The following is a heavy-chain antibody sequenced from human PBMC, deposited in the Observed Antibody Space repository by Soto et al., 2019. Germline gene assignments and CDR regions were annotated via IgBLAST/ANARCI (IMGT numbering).Heavy chain of an antibody. CDR1: GFSFNIYA. Sequence: EVQLLGSGGGLVQPGGSLRLSCAASGFSFNIYAMSWVRQAPGKGLEWVSGISGSGDRTHYVDSVKGRFTISRDNVKNTLYLQMNSLRAEDTAVYYCAKASTYEYVWGSFRYYFDNWGQGALVTVSS. CDR3: AKASTYEYVWGSFRYYFDN. D-gene: IGHD3-16*02. V-gene: IGHV3-23*01. CDR2: ISGSGDRT. J-gene: IGHJ4*02.